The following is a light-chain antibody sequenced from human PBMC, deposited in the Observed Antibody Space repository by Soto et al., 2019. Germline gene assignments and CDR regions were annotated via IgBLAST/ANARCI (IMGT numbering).Light chain of an antibody. CDR1: QSVRNNY. V-gene: IGKV3-20*01. CDR2: GAS. CDR3: QQYDSPSFT. Sequence: EIVLTQSPGTLSLSPGERGTLSCRASQSVRNNYLAWYQQRLGQAPRLLVYGASTRAPGIPDRFSGGGSGTDFTLTISRLEPEDFALYYCQQYDSPSFTFGPGTRVDV. J-gene: IGKJ3*01.